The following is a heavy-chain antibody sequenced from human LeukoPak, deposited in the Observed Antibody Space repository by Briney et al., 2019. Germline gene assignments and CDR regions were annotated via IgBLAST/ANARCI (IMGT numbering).Heavy chain of an antibody. CDR2: IIPIFGTA. CDR3: AXXXXXXXXXTTSCYNASPFDP. D-gene: IGHD2-2*02. Sequence: SVKVSCKASGGTFSSYAISWVRQAPGQGLEWMGGIIPIFGTANYAQKFQGRVTITADESTSTAYMELSSLRSEDTAVYYCAXXXXXXXXXTTSCYNASPFDPWGQGTLVTVSS. J-gene: IGHJ5*02. CDR1: GGTFSSYA. V-gene: IGHV1-69*13.